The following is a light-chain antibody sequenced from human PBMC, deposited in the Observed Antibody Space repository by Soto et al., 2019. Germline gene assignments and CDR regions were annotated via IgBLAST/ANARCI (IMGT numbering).Light chain of an antibody. Sequence: EIVMTQSPATLSLSPGERATHSCRASLSVSSDLAWYRQKPGQAPRLLIYRAFTRATGIPARFSGSGFGTDFTLTISSLQSEDFAVYYCQQRSNWPPTFGQGTKVDIK. CDR2: RAF. J-gene: IGKJ1*01. CDR1: LSVSSD. V-gene: IGKV3-15*01. CDR3: QQRSNWPPT.